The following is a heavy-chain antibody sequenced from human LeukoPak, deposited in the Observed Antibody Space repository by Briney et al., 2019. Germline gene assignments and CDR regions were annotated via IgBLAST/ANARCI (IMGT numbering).Heavy chain of an antibody. V-gene: IGHV4-39*01. CDR2: VSYSGSP. CDR1: GGPIRGTSYY. Sequence: PSETLSLTCIVSGGPIRGTSYYWGWIRQSPGKGLEWIGSVSYSGSPYYNPSLKSRVAISIDTSKNLFSLELTSVTAADTAVYYCARPLTGYSKTFVYWGQGTMVTVSS. D-gene: IGHD4-11*01. J-gene: IGHJ4*02. CDR3: ARPLTGYSKTFVY.